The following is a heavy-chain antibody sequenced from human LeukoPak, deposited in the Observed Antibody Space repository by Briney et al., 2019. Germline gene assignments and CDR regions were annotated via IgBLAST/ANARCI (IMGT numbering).Heavy chain of an antibody. D-gene: IGHD3-9*01. CDR1: GFTFSSYW. J-gene: IGHJ3*02. CDR2: ISSSSSYI. Sequence: TGGSLRLSCAASGFTFSSYWMHWVRQAPGKGLEWVSSISSSSSYIYYADSVKGRFTISRDNAKNSLYLQMNSLRAEDTAVYYCARDTYDILTGYYKWAFDIWGQGTMVTVSS. CDR3: ARDTYDILTGYYKWAFDI. V-gene: IGHV3-21*06.